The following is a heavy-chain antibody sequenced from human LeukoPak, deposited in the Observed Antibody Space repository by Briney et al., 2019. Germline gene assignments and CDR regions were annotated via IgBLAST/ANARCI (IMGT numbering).Heavy chain of an antibody. CDR2: INPNSGGT. D-gene: IGHD6-19*01. V-gene: IGHV1-2*02. J-gene: IGHJ4*02. CDR3: ARDSSGWFLVY. CDR1: GYTFTGYC. Sequence: ASVKVSCKASGYTFTGYCMHGVRQAPGQGLEWMGWINPNSGGTNYAQKFQGRVTMTRDTSISTAYMELSRLRSDDTAVYYCARDSSGWFLVYWGQGTLVTVSS.